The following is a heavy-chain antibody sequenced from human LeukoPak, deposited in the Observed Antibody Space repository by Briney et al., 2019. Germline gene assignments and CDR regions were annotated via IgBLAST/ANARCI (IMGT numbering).Heavy chain of an antibody. J-gene: IGHJ3*02. CDR3: ASTSSSWSDAFDI. Sequence: GGSLRLSCAASGFTVSSNYMSWVRQAPGKGLEWVSVIYSGGSTYYADSVKGRFTISRDNSKNTLYLQMNSLRAEDTAVYYCASTSSSWSDAFDIWGQGTMVTVSS. CDR1: GFTVSSNY. V-gene: IGHV3-53*01. D-gene: IGHD6-13*01. CDR2: IYSGGST.